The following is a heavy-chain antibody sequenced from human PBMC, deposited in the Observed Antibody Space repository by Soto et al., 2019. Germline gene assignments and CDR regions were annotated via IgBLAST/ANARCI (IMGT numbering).Heavy chain of an antibody. Sequence: EVQLVESGGGLVQPGGSLRLSCAASGFIFSSYSMNWVRQAPGKGLEWVSYISDSTGTIYYAESVKGRFTISRDNAKNSLYLQMNSLRDEDTAVYYCARGRTTVTYYYGMDVWGQGTTVTVSS. CDR3: ARGRTTVTYYYGMDV. V-gene: IGHV3-48*02. CDR2: ISDSTGTI. D-gene: IGHD4-17*01. J-gene: IGHJ6*02. CDR1: GFIFSSYS.